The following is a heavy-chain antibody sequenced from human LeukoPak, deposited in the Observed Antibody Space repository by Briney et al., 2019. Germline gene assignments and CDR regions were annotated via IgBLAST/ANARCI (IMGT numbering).Heavy chain of an antibody. V-gene: IGHV4-34*01. CDR1: GGSFSSYY. CDR2: INHSGGT. J-gene: IGHJ4*02. CDR3: ARWSDSYRAFDS. Sequence: SETLSLTCAVYGGSFSSYYWGWIRQPPGKGLEWIGEINHSGGTNYNPSLKSRVTISVDTPKNQFSLKLTSVTPADTAVYLCARWSDSYRAFDSWGQGTLVTVSS. D-gene: IGHD4-23*01.